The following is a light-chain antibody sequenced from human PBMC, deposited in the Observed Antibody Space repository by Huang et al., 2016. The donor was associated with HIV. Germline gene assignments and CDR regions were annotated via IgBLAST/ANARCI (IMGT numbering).Light chain of an antibody. Sequence: EIVLKQSPATLSLSPGERATLSCRASQSVRTYLAWYQQKPSQDPRLLIYDKANRATGIPARFNGSGSGTDFTLTISSLEPEDFAVYYCQQRSNWPLTFGGGTKVEIK. J-gene: IGKJ4*01. V-gene: IGKV3-11*01. CDR2: DKA. CDR1: QSVRTY. CDR3: QQRSNWPLT.